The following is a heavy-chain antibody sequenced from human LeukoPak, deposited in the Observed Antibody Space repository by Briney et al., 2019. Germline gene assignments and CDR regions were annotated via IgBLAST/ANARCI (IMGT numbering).Heavy chain of an antibody. CDR2: IYTSGST. D-gene: IGHD3-3*01. CDR3: TTDHRTIYGVVFPDY. Sequence: SETLSLTCTVSGGSISSGSYYWSWIRQPAGKGLEWIGRIYTSGSTNYNPSLESRVTISVDTSKNQFSLKLSSVTAADTAVYYCTTDHRTIYGVVFPDYWGQGTLVTVSS. CDR1: GGSISSGSYY. V-gene: IGHV4-61*02. J-gene: IGHJ4*02.